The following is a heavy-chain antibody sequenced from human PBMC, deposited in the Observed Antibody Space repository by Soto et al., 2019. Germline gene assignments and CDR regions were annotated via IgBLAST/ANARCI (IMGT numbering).Heavy chain of an antibody. D-gene: IGHD3-10*01. V-gene: IGHV3-7*03. CDR1: GFTFGTYW. J-gene: IGHJ4*02. Sequence: EVQLVESGGGLVQPGGSLRLSCAASGFTFGTYWMTWVRQAPGKGLEWVANIIKDGSEKSYVDSVKGRFTISRDNAKNSLYMEMNSLRVEDTAVYYCARDWGGLAYWGQGTLVTVSS. CDR2: IIKDGSEK. CDR3: ARDWGGLAY.